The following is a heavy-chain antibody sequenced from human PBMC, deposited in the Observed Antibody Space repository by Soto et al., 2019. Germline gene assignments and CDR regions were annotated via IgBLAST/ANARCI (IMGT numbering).Heavy chain of an antibody. J-gene: IGHJ5*02. Sequence: PSETLSLTCTVSGGSISSSSHYWGWVRQPPGKGLAWIGSIYFTGTTYYNASLRSRISISVDTSKNQFSLKLRSVTAADTAVFHFARLGMVATTLKGRGWFDPWGPGTLVTVSS. CDR3: ARLGMVATTLKGRGWFDP. CDR2: IYFTGTT. V-gene: IGHV4-39*01. CDR1: GGSISSSSHY. D-gene: IGHD2-15*01.